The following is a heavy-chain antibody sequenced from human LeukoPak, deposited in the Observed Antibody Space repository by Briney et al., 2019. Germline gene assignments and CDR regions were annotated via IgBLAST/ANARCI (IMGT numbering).Heavy chain of an antibody. Sequence: ASVKVSCKASGYTFTNYDINWVRQATGQGLEWMGWMNPNSGNTGYAQKFQGRVTMTRNTSISSAYMELSSLRSEGTAVYYCARGPLYYDILTGYYRWGYYFDYWGQGTLVTVSS. CDR3: ARGPLYYDILTGYYRWGYYFDY. V-gene: IGHV1-8*01. CDR2: MNPNSGNT. CDR1: GYTFTNYD. J-gene: IGHJ4*02. D-gene: IGHD3-9*01.